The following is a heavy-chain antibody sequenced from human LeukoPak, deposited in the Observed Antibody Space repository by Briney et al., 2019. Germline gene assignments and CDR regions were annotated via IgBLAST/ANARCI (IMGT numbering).Heavy chain of an antibody. CDR1: GFTFSSYE. CDR2: ISSSGSTI. CDR3: ARRRYSGSSQHFDY. D-gene: IGHD1-26*01. Sequence: GGSLRLSCAASGFTFSSYEMNWVRQAPGKGLEWVSYISSSGSTIYYADSVKGRFTISRDNAKNSLYLQMNSLRAEDTAVYYCARRRYSGSSQHFDYWGLGTLVTVSS. J-gene: IGHJ4*02. V-gene: IGHV3-48*03.